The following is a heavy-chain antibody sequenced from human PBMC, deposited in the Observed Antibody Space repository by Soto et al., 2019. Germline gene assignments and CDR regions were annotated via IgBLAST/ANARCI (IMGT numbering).Heavy chain of an antibody. CDR1: GFTFSSYG. V-gene: IGHV3-33*01. CDR2: IWYDGSNK. J-gene: IGHJ6*03. D-gene: IGHD3-10*01. CDR3: ARGLKVRGVLYYYYYYMDV. Sequence: PGGSLRLSCAASGFTFSSYGMHWVRQAPGKGLEWVAVIWYDGSNKYYADSVKGRFTISRDNSKNTLYLQMNSLRAEDTAVYYCARGLKVRGVLYYYYYYMDVWGKGTTVTVSS.